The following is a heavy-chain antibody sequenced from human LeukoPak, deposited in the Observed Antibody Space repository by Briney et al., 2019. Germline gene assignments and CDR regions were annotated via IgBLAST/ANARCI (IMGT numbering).Heavy chain of an antibody. V-gene: IGHV3-43D*03. Sequence: GGSLRLSCAASGFTFDDYAMHWVRQAPGKGLEWVSLISWDGGSTYYADSVKGRFTISRDNSKNSLYLRMNSLRAEDTALYYCAKDITPSLRFLEWPQLDYWGQGTLVTVSS. CDR2: ISWDGGST. CDR3: AKDITPSLRFLEWPQLDY. J-gene: IGHJ4*02. CDR1: GFTFDDYA. D-gene: IGHD3-3*01.